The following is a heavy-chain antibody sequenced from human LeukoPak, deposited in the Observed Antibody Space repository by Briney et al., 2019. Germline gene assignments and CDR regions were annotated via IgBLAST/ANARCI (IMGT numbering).Heavy chain of an antibody. CDR2: IRYDGSNK. CDR1: GFTFSSYG. J-gene: IGHJ6*03. CDR3: AKDKGSSSWNYYYYYYMDV. Sequence: GGSLRLSCAASGFTFSSYGMHWVRQAPGKGLEWVAFIRYDGSNKYYADSVKGRFTISRDNSKNTLYLQMNSLRAEDTAVYYCAKDKGSSSWNYYYYYYMDVWGKGTTVTVSS. V-gene: IGHV3-30*02. D-gene: IGHD6-13*01.